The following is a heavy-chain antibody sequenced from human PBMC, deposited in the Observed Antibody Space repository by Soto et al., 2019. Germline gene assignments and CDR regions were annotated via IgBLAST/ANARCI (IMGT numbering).Heavy chain of an antibody. D-gene: IGHD3-10*02. J-gene: IGHJ6*02. CDR2: INAGIGNT. CDR1: GYTLTEYT. V-gene: IGHV1-3*01. CDR3: ARESVFAKRDGMDV. Sequence: QVQLVQSGAEAKKPGASVKVSCQASGYTLTEYTMHWLRQAPGQGLEWVGWINAGIGNTKSSQKFQGRVTITRDTSASTVYMELSSLRSEDTAVYYCARESVFAKRDGMDVWGQGTTVIVSS.